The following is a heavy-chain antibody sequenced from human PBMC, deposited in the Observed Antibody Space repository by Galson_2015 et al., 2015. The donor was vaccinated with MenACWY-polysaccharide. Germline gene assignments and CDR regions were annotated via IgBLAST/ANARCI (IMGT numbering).Heavy chain of an antibody. D-gene: IGHD5-12*01. CDR3: AGSLGYSDSAFDNGRDVDRRFDP. CDR2: IHSRGST. CDR1: GGSISTGSSY. Sequence: LSLPCSVSGGSISTGSSYWSWIRQPAGKGLEWIGRIHSRGSTDYSPSLKSRVTISTDASRNQLSLTLSSVTAADTAVYYCAGSLGYSDSAFDNGRDVDRRFDPWGQGTLVTVSS. J-gene: IGHJ5*02. V-gene: IGHV4-61*02.